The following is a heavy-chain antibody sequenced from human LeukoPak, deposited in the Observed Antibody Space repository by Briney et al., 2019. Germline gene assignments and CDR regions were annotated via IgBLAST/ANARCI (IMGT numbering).Heavy chain of an antibody. CDR3: AKTGRFDNWFDP. CDR1: GFTFEDYA. CDR2: ICWNSGSI. Sequence: GRSLRLSCRASGFTFEDYAMLGVRHAPGKGLERVSGICWNSGSIVYADSVKGRFTISRDNAKNSLYLQMNSLRAEDTALYYCAKTGRFDNWFDPWGQGTLVTVSS. D-gene: IGHD3-10*01. J-gene: IGHJ5*02. V-gene: IGHV3-9*01.